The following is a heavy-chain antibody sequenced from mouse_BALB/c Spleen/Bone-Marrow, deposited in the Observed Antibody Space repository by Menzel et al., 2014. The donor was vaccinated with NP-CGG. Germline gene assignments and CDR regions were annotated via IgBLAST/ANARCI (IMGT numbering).Heavy chain of an antibody. Sequence: QVHVKHTGPDLAKPWASGMLSCKSYGYTFTDTWIHWIKQRPGQGLEWIGYINPSTGYAEYNQNFKDKATLTVDKSSSTAYMQLSSLTSEDSAVYYCARDYLDQ. CDR2: INPSTGYA. CDR3: ARDY. J-gene: IGHJ4*01. V-gene: IGHV1-7*01. CDR1: GYTFTDTW.